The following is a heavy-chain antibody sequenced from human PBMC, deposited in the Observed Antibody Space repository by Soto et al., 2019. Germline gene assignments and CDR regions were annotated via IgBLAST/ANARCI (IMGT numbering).Heavy chain of an antibody. Sequence: EGQLLQSGGDLVQPGGSLRLSCAGPGLTLRSYAMPWIRQTPEKGLEWVSTISGRRGVPSYADSVNGRFTVSRDNAKNTLYLKMHSLRPDDTAIYYCAKGGPFTGGFDPWGQGTLGTVAS. V-gene: IGHV3-23*01. CDR1: GLTLRSYA. J-gene: IGHJ5*02. CDR3: AKGGPFTGGFDP. D-gene: IGHD3-16*01. CDR2: ISGRRGVP.